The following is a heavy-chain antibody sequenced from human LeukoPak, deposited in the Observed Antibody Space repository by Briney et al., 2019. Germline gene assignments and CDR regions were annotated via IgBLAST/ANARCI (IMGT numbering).Heavy chain of an antibody. D-gene: IGHD3-22*01. CDR2: ISYDGSNK. J-gene: IGHJ4*02. CDR3: ARVVSGYPYYFDY. V-gene: IGHV3-30*04. Sequence: TGGSLRLSCAASGFTFSSYAMHWVRQAPGKGLEWVAVISYDGSNKYYADSAKGRFTISRDNSKNTLYLQMNSLRAEDTAVYYCARVVSGYPYYFDYWGQGTLVTVSS. CDR1: GFTFSSYA.